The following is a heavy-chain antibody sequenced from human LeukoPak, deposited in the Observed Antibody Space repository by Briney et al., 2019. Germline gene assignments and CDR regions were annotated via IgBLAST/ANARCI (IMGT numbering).Heavy chain of an antibody. CDR2: IYYSGST. J-gene: IGHJ5*02. CDR1: GGSISSSSYY. CDR3: ARVSIQARGWFDP. D-gene: IGHD5-18*01. V-gene: IGHV4-39*07. Sequence: PSETLSLTCTVSGGSISSSSYYWGWIRQPPGKGLEWIGSIYYSGSTYYNPSLKSRATISVDTSKNQFSLNLSSVTAADTAVYYCARVSIQARGWFDPWGQGTLVTVSS.